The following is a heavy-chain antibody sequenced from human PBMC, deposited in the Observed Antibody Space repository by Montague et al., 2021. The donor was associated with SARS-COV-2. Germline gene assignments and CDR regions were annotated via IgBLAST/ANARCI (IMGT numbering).Heavy chain of an antibody. CDR1: GYSISTGYY. CDR3: AKVAGSHDTFDI. J-gene: IGHJ3*02. D-gene: IGHD6-19*01. Sequence: SETLSLTCTVSGYSISTGYYWGWIRQPPGKGLEWIGTIYHSGSTYFNPSLESRVTISVDTSKNQFSLNLSSVTAADTAVYYRAKVAGSHDTFDIWGRGTMVTVSS. CDR2: IYHSGST. V-gene: IGHV4-38-2*02.